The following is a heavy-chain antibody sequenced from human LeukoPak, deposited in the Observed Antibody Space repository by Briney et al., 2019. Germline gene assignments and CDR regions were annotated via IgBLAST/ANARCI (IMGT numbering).Heavy chain of an antibody. V-gene: IGHV4-61*02. CDR3: ARAGGLGTYYPNWFDP. CDR1: GGSISSDTYS. D-gene: IGHD3-10*01. J-gene: IGHJ5*02. CDR2: IYTSGST. Sequence: SQTLSLTCTVSGGSISSDTYSWSWVRQPAGKGLEWIGRIYTSGSTNYNPSLKSRVTISVDTSKSQFSLKLNSVTAADTAFYYCARAGGLGTYYPNWFDPWGQGTLVTVSS.